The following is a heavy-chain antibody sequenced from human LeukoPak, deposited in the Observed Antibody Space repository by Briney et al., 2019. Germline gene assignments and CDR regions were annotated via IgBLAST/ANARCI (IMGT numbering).Heavy chain of an antibody. D-gene: IGHD3-3*01. CDR1: GFTFSSYG. Sequence: PGGSLRLSCAASGFTFSSYGMHWVRQAPGKGLEWVAFIRYDGTNKHHADSVKGRFTISRDNSKNTLYLQMNSLRAEDTAVYYCAKKTLTYYDFGDYWGQGTLVTVSS. J-gene: IGHJ4*02. CDR2: IRYDGTNK. CDR3: AKKTLTYYDFGDY. V-gene: IGHV3-30*02.